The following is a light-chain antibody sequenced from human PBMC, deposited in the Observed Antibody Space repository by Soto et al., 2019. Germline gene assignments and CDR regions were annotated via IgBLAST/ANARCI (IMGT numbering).Light chain of an antibody. Sequence: EMVLTQSPGTLSLSPGERATLSCMASQSVSSSYLAWYQQKPGQAPRLLIYGASSRATGIPDRFSGSGSGTDFTLTISRLEPEDFAVYYCQQYGSSPQTFGGGTKVDIK. J-gene: IGKJ4*01. CDR1: QSVSSSY. CDR2: GAS. CDR3: QQYGSSPQT. V-gene: IGKV3-20*01.